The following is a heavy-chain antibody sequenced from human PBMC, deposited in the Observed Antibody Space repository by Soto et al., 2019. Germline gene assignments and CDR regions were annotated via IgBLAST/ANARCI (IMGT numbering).Heavy chain of an antibody. CDR3: ARYCISTSCATYYFDY. CDR1: GGSISSSSYY. Sequence: SETLSLTCTVSGGSISSSSYYWGWIRQPPGKGLEWIGSIYYSGSTYYNPSLKSRVTISVDTSKNQFSLKLSSVTAADTAVYYCARYCISTSCATYYFDYWGQGILVTVSS. D-gene: IGHD2-2*01. J-gene: IGHJ4*02. CDR2: IYYSGST. V-gene: IGHV4-39*07.